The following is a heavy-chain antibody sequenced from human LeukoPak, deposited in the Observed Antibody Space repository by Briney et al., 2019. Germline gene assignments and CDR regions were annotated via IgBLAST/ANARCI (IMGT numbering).Heavy chain of an antibody. Sequence: ASVKVSCKASGYTFTDYYMHWVRQAPGQGLEWMGWTNPNSGGTNFAQKFQGRVAMTRGTSISTAYLELGSLRSDDTAVYFCARARWQLVPYFDSWGQGTLATVSS. V-gene: IGHV1-2*02. CDR2: TNPNSGGT. CDR1: GYTFTDYY. J-gene: IGHJ4*02. D-gene: IGHD5-24*01. CDR3: ARARWQLVPYFDS.